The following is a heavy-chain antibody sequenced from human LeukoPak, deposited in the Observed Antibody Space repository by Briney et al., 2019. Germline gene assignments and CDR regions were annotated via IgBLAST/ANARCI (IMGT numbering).Heavy chain of an antibody. CDR3: ASRYVDYDY. CDR2: INSDGSST. J-gene: IGHJ4*02. V-gene: IGHV3-74*01. D-gene: IGHD4-17*01. CDR1: GFTFSSYW. Sequence: SGGSLRLSCAASGFTFSSYWMHWVRRAPGKGLVWVSRINSDGSSTSYADSVKGRFTISRDNAKNTLYLQMNSLRAEDTAVYYSASRYVDYDYWGQGTLVTVSS.